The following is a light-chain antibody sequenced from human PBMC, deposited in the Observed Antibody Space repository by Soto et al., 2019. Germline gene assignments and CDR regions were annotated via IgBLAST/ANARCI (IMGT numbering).Light chain of an antibody. CDR3: CSYAGSYTGV. Sequence: QSALTQPRSVSGSPGQSVTISCTGTSSDVGGYNYVSWYQQHPGEAPKLTIYDVSKRPSGVPDRFSGSKSGNRASLTISGLQAVDEADYYCCSYAGSYTGVFGTGTKLTVL. J-gene: IGLJ1*01. CDR2: DVS. CDR1: SSDVGGYNY. V-gene: IGLV2-11*01.